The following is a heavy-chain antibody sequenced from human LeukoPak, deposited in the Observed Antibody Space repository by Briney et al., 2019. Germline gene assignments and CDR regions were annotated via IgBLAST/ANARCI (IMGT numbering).Heavy chain of an antibody. CDR1: GYTLTSYG. D-gene: IGHD3-3*01. Sequence: ASVTVSCKASGYTLTSYGISWVRQAPGQGLEWMGWISAYNGNTNYAQKFQGRVTMTTDTSTSTAYMELRSLRSDDTAVYYCARYYDFWSGPLTPSDYWGQGTLVTVSS. CDR3: ARYYDFWSGPLTPSDY. CDR2: ISAYNGNT. J-gene: IGHJ4*02. V-gene: IGHV1-18*01.